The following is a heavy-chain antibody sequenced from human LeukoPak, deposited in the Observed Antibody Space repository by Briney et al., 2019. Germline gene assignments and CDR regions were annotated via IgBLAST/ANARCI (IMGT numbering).Heavy chain of an antibody. CDR3: ARGYYYDSSGYSY. J-gene: IGHJ4*02. CDR1: GFTFSSYG. D-gene: IGHD3-22*01. V-gene: IGHV3-30*19. CDR2: ISYDGSNK. Sequence: PGRSLRLSCAASGFTFSSYGMHWVRQAPGKGLEWVAVISYDGSNKYYADSVKGRFTISRDNSKNTLYLQMNSLRAEDTAVYYCARGYYYDSSGYSYWGQGTLVTVSS.